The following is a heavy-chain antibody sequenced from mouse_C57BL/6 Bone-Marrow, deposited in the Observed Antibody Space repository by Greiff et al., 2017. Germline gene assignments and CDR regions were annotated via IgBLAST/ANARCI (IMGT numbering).Heavy chain of an antibody. D-gene: IGHD1-2*01. CDR3: AIYYGHWYFDV. CDR1: GYTFTSYW. Sequence: VKLQQPGAELVRPGSSVKLSCKASGYTFTSYWMHWVKQRPIQGLEWIGNIDPSDSETHYNQKFKDKATLTVDKSSSTAYMQLSSLTSEDSAVYYCAIYYGHWYFDVWGTGTTVTVSS. V-gene: IGHV1-52*01. CDR2: IDPSDSET. J-gene: IGHJ1*03.